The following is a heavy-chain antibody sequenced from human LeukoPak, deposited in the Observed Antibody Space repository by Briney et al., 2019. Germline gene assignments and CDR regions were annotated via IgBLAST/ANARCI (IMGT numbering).Heavy chain of an antibody. CDR3: AGRSGNTGDY. CDR1: GGTFSSYA. J-gene: IGHJ4*02. D-gene: IGHD4-23*01. CDR2: IIPIFGTA. V-gene: IGHV1-69*01. Sequence: ASVKVSCKASGGTFSSYAISWVRLAPGQGLEWMGGIIPIFGTANYAQKFQGRVTITADESTSTAYMELSSLRSEDTAVYYCAGRSGNTGDYWGQGTLVTVSS.